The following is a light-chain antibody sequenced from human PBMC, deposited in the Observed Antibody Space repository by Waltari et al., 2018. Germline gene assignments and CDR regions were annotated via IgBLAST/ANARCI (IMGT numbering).Light chain of an antibody. Sequence: QSALTQPRSLSGSPSQSVTISCTGTSSDVGGYNYVSWYQQYPGRAPKVVIYNVSKRPSGVPDRFSGSKSGNTASLTISGLQAEDEADYYCCSYAGNYLRVFGGGTRLTVL. CDR1: SSDVGGYNY. CDR2: NVS. J-gene: IGLJ3*02. CDR3: CSYAGNYLRV. V-gene: IGLV2-11*01.